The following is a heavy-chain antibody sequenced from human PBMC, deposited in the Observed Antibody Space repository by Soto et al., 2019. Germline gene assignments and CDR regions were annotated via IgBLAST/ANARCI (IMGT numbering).Heavy chain of an antibody. CDR3: ARDQGGSYYVAIDY. Sequence: ASVKVSCKASGGTFSSYAISWVRQAPGQGLEWMGGISGDNGNTNYAQKLQGRVTLTTDTSTSTAYMEVRSLRSDDTAVYYCARDQGGSYYVAIDYWGQGTLVTVSS. CDR1: GGTFSSYA. CDR2: ISGDNGNT. D-gene: IGHD1-26*01. V-gene: IGHV1-18*01. J-gene: IGHJ4*02.